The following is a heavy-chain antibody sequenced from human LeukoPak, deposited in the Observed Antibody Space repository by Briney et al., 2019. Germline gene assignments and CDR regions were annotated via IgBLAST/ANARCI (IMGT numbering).Heavy chain of an antibody. V-gene: IGHV3-30*04. CDR1: GFTFSSYA. Sequence: GGSLRLSCAASGFTFSSYAMHWVRQAPGKGLEWVAVISYDGSNKYYADSVKGRFTISRDNSKNTLYLQMNSLRAEDTAVYYCARAPFLYYYDSSGALDYWGQGTLVTVSS. D-gene: IGHD3-22*01. J-gene: IGHJ4*02. CDR2: ISYDGSNK. CDR3: ARAPFLYYYDSSGALDY.